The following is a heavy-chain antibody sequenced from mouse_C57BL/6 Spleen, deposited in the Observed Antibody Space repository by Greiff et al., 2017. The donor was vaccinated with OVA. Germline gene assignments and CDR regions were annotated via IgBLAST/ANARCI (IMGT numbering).Heavy chain of an antibody. V-gene: IGHV5-16*01. CDR2: INYDGSST. J-gene: IGHJ1*03. D-gene: IGHD4-1*01. CDR3: AREGNWASYWYFDV. CDR1: GFTFSDYY. Sequence: EVQRVESGGGLVQPGSSMKLSCTASGFTFSDYYMAWVRQVPEKGLEWVANINYDGSSTYYLDSLKSRFIISRDNAKNILYLQMSSLKSEDTATYYCAREGNWASYWYFDVWGTGTTVTVSS.